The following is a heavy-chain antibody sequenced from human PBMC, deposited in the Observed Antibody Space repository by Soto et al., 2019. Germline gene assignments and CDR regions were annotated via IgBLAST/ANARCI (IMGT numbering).Heavy chain of an antibody. CDR1: GFTFSSYS. CDR3: ARGWDRYQLLTRGWFDP. J-gene: IGHJ5*02. Sequence: PGGSLRLSCAASGFTFSSYSMNWVRQAPGKGLEWVSSISSSSSYIYYADSVKGRFTISRDNAKNSLYLQMNSLRAEDTAVYYCARGWDRYQLLTRGWFDPWGQGTLVTVSS. V-gene: IGHV3-21*04. CDR2: ISSSSSYI. D-gene: IGHD2-2*01.